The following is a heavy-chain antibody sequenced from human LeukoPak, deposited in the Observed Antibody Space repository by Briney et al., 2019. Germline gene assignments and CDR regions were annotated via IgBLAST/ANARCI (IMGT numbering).Heavy chain of an antibody. D-gene: IGHD1-26*01. CDR3: ATADKWELLDY. V-gene: IGHV1-24*01. Sequence: ASVKVSCKVSGVSLSATSIRWVRQAPGQWLEWMGGFDPEDGESIFAQRFQGRFSMTEDTSTDTAYMELRSLRLEDTAVYYCATADKWELLDYWGQGALVTVSS. J-gene: IGHJ4*02. CDR1: GVSLSATS. CDR2: FDPEDGES.